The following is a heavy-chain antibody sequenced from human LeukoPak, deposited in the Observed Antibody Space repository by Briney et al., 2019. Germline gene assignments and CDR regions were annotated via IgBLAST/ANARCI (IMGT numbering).Heavy chain of an antibody. CDR2: IWYDGSNK. V-gene: IGHV3-33*01. D-gene: IGHD3-9*01. CDR3: ARDLTKEAAGTGYFDS. CDR1: GFTFSSYG. J-gene: IGHJ4*02. Sequence: PGRSLRLSCAASGFTFSSYGMHWVRQAPGKGLEWVAVIWYDGSNKYYADSVKGRFTISRDNSKNTLYLQMNSLRAEDTAVYYCARDLTKEAAGTGYFDSWGQGTLVTVSS.